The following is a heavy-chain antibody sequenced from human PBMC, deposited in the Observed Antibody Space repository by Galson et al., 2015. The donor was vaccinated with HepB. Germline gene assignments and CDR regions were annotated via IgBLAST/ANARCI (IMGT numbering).Heavy chain of an antibody. V-gene: IGHV1-46*02. CDR3: TRSFIPVPGRFDY. Sequence: SVKVSCKASGFTFNSYYIHWVRQAPGQGLEWMGLINPSGGSTNYAQKFQGRVTMTSDTSTRMVYMEFSSLKSEDTAVYFCTRSFIPVPGRFDYWSQGTLVTVSS. CDR2: INPSGGST. CDR1: GFTFNSYY. J-gene: IGHJ4*02. D-gene: IGHD6-19*01.